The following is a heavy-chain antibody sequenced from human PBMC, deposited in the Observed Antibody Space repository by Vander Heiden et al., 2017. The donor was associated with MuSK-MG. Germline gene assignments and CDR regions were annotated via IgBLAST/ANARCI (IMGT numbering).Heavy chain of an antibody. Sequence: QLQLQESGPGLVKPSETLSLTCTVSGGSISSSSYYWGWIRQPPGKGLEWIGSIYYSGSTYYNPSLKRRVTISVDTSKNQFSLKLSSVTAAETAVYYCARHLADHYDDSSGYLDYWGQGTMVTVSS. D-gene: IGHD3-22*01. CDR1: GGSISSSSYY. CDR2: IYYSGST. CDR3: ARHLADHYDDSSGYLDY. J-gene: IGHJ4*02. V-gene: IGHV4-39*01.